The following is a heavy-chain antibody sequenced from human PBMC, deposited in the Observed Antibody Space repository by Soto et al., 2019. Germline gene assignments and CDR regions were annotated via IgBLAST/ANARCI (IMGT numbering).Heavy chain of an antibody. V-gene: IGHV1-46*01. CDR2: INPSGGST. CDR1: GYTFTSYY. Sequence: ASVKVSCKASGYTFTSYYMHWVRQAPGQGLEWMGIINPSGGSTSYAQKFQGRVTMTRDTSTSTVYMELSSLRSEDTAVYYCARDLQGGYYGSGSVYFDYWGQGTLVTVSS. CDR3: ARDLQGGYYGSGSVYFDY. D-gene: IGHD3-10*01. J-gene: IGHJ4*02.